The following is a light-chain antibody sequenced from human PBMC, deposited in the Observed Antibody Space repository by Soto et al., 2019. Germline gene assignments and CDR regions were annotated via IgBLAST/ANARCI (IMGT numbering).Light chain of an antibody. V-gene: IGKV3-15*01. CDR3: QQHNKWPLT. CDR2: GAS. CDR1: QSVSSN. J-gene: IGKJ4*01. Sequence: EIVMTQSPATLSVSLGERATLSCRASQSVSSNLAWYQQKPGQAPRLLIYGASTRATGIPARFSGSGSGTEFTLTISSLQSEDSAVYYCQQHNKWPLTFGGGTKVDIK.